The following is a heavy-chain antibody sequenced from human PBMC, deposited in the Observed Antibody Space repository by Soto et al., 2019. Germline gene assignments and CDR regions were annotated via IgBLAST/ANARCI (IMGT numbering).Heavy chain of an antibody. Sequence: GGSLRLSCAASGFTFSSYSMNWVRQAPGKGLEWVSYISSSSSTIYYADSVKGRFTISRDNAKNSLYLQMNSLRAEDTAVYYCARESHTKDDYIWGSYRIPFDIWGQGTMVTVSS. D-gene: IGHD3-16*02. CDR3: ARESHTKDDYIWGSYRIPFDI. V-gene: IGHV3-48*01. CDR1: GFTFSSYS. CDR2: ISSSSSTI. J-gene: IGHJ3*02.